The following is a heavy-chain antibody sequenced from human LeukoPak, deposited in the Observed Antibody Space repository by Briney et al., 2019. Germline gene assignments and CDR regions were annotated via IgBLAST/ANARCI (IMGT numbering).Heavy chain of an antibody. CDR1: GFTFSSYG. CDR2: IRYDGSNK. Sequence: GWSLRLSCAASGFTFSSYGMHWLRQAPANGLEGVAFIRYDGSNKYYVDSVKGRFTISSDNSKNTLYLQINSLIADDTAVYYFSKDTGPHYYDCSWYLWGEGSMVSVSS. V-gene: IGHV3-30*02. CDR3: SKDTGPHYYDCSWYL. D-gene: IGHD3-22*01. J-gene: IGHJ4*02.